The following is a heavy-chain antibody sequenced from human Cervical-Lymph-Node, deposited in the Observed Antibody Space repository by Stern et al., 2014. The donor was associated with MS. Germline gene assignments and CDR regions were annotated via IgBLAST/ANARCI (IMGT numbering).Heavy chain of an antibody. CDR2: IFPGGSDI. V-gene: IGHV5-51*01. J-gene: IGHJ4*02. CDR3: ARQRYFDY. CDR1: GYTFTSYW. Sequence: EVQLVESGPEVKRPGESLKISCQASGYTFTSYWIGWVRQMPGKGLEWIAIIFPGGSDIRYSPSSKGQVTIPADKSSSTAYLQWKNRKASDTAIYYCARQRYFDYWGQGTLVTVSS.